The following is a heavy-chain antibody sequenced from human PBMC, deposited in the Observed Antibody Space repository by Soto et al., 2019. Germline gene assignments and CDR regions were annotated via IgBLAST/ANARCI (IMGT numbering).Heavy chain of an antibody. CDR2: IYYSGST. Sequence: PSETLSLTCTVSGGSISSGGYYRSWIRQHPGKGLEWIGYIYYSGSTYYNPSLKSRVTISVDTSKNQFSLKLSSVTAADTAVYYCARGTGLGITIFGVVSSRQYYFDYWGQGTLVTVSS. D-gene: IGHD3-3*01. V-gene: IGHV4-31*03. J-gene: IGHJ4*02. CDR3: ARGTGLGITIFGVVSSRQYYFDY. CDR1: GGSISSGGYY.